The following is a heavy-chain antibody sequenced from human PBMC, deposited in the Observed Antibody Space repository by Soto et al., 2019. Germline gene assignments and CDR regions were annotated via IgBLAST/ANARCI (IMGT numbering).Heavy chain of an antibody. V-gene: IGHV5-10-1*01. Sequence: GSLKISCKGSGYSFTSYWISWVRQMPGKGLEWMGRIDPSDSYTNYSPSFQGHVTISADKSISTAYLQWSSLKASDTAMYYCAIIIAAAGKDYYYYGMDVWGQGTTVTVSS. D-gene: IGHD6-13*01. CDR3: AIIIAAAGKDYYYYGMDV. CDR2: IDPSDSYT. J-gene: IGHJ6*02. CDR1: GYSFTSYW.